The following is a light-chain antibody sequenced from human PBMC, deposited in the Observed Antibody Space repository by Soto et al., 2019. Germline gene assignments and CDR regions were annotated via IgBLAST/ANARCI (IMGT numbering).Light chain of an antibody. Sequence: DSQMTQSPSSSSATVGDRVTITCRASQTINIYLNWYQQKPGKAPKLLIYAASNLESGVPSRFSGSGSGTDFSLTIGSLQPEDSATYYCQQSFISPWTFGQGTKVDIK. CDR3: QQSFISPWT. CDR1: QTINIY. CDR2: AAS. J-gene: IGKJ1*01. V-gene: IGKV1-39*01.